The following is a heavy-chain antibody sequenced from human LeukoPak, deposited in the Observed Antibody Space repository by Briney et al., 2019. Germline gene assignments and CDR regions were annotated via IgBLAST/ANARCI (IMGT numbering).Heavy chain of an antibody. J-gene: IGHJ4*02. CDR3: ARGQGYYYDSSGYRY. Sequence: GASVKVSCKASGYTFTSYDINWVRQATGQGLEWMGWMNPNSGNTGYAQKFQGRATMTRNTSISTAYMELSSLRSEDTAVYYCARGQGYYYDSSGYRYWGQGTLVTVSS. D-gene: IGHD3-22*01. CDR1: GYTFTSYD. V-gene: IGHV1-8*01. CDR2: MNPNSGNT.